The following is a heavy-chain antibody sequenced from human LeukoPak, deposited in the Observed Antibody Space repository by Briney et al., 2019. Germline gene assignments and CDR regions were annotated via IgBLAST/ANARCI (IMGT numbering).Heavy chain of an antibody. V-gene: IGHV3-23*01. Sequence: GGSLRLSCTASGFTFSSYAMRWVRQAPGKGLEWVSGISGSGGKTYYADLVKGRFTLFRDHPKNTLYMQMNRLRADDTAIYFCARAEEAPAPLAPWGQGALVTVSS. CDR3: ARAEEAPAPLAP. D-gene: IGHD6-6*01. J-gene: IGHJ5*02. CDR1: GFTFSSYA. CDR2: ISGSGGKT.